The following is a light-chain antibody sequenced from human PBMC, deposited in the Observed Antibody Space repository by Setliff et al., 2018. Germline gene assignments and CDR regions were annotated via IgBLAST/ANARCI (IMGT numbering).Light chain of an antibody. CDR2: DVS. CDR1: SGDVGGYDY. J-gene: IGLJ3*02. Sequence: QSVLTQPASVSGSPGQSITISCTGTSGDVGGYDYVSWYQQHPGKAPKLMIYDVSNRPSGVSNRFSGSKSGNTASLTISGLQAEDEADYYCSSYTSSDTGVFGGGTKVTV. CDR3: SSYTSSDTGV. V-gene: IGLV2-14*01.